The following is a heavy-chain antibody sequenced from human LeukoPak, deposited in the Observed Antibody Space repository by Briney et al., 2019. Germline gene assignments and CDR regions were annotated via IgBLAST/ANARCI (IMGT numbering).Heavy chain of an antibody. Sequence: GGTLRLSCAASGFTFSSHCMNWVRQAPGKGLEWVSGISGSGANTYYADSVKGRFTISRDNSKNTLYLQMNSLRAEDTAVYYCAKDDNYIRFLSWGQGTLVTVSS. CDR1: GFTFSSHC. CDR3: AKDDNYIRFLS. J-gene: IGHJ5*02. V-gene: IGHV3-23*01. D-gene: IGHD3-16*01. CDR2: ISGSGANT.